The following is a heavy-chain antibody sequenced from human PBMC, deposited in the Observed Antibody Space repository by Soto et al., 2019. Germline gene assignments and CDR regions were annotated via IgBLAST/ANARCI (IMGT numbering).Heavy chain of an antibody. CDR3: ARWLTAGSAYYYYYGMDV. D-gene: IGHD3-10*01. CDR1: GGTFSSYA. CDR2: IIPIFGTA. J-gene: IGHJ6*02. V-gene: IGHV1-69*01. Sequence: QVQLVQSGAEVKKPGSSVKVSCKASGGTFSSYAISWVRQAPGQGLEWMGGIIPIFGTANYAQKFQGRVTITADESTSTAYMELSSLRSEDTAVYYCARWLTAGSAYYYYYGMDVWGQGTTATVSS.